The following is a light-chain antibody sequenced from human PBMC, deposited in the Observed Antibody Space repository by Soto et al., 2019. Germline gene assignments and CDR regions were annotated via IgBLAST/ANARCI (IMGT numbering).Light chain of an antibody. CDR3: SSYTNSNSWV. Sequence: QSALTQPASVSGSPGQSIAISFTGSSSEICGYTYVSWYQQLPGKAPTLLIYEVRNRLSGVSTRFSASKSGNTASLTISGLQADAEANYYCSSYTNSNSWVVCGGTPLAVL. CDR2: EVR. V-gene: IGLV2-14*01. CDR1: SSEICGYTY. J-gene: IGLJ3*02.